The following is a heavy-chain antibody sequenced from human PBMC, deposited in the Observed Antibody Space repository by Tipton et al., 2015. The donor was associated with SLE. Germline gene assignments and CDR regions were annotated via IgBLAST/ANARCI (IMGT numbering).Heavy chain of an antibody. Sequence: QLVQSGGGVVQPGGSLRLSCAASGFTFSSYGMHWVRQAPGKGLEWVALIRYDGSNKYYADSVKGRFTISRDNSKNTLYLQMNSLRAEDTAVYYCAKAQSTGQAFDIWGQGTMVTVSS. J-gene: IGHJ3*02. V-gene: IGHV3-30*02. CDR1: GFTFSSYG. D-gene: IGHD2-8*02. CDR3: AKAQSTGQAFDI. CDR2: IRYDGSNK.